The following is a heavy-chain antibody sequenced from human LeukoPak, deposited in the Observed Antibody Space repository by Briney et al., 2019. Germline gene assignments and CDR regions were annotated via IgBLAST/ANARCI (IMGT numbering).Heavy chain of an antibody. D-gene: IGHD2-21*02. V-gene: IGHV4-39*07. Sequence: SETLSLTCTVSGDSLRKSTFYWVWIRQPPGKGLEWIGSIYYSGGADYNPSLQSRVTISVDTSKNEFSLKVRPVTAADTAVYFCARTQCEGDCFSAIRYWGQGTPVTVSS. CDR2: IYYSGGA. J-gene: IGHJ4*02. CDR3: ARTQCEGDCFSAIRY. CDR1: GDSLRKSTFY.